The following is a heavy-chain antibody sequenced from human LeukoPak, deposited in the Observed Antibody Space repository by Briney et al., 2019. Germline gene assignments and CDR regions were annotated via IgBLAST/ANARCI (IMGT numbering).Heavy chain of an antibody. CDR2: INTDGSYI. CDR1: GFIFSSWW. J-gene: IGHJ4*02. CDR3: ARPISD. V-gene: IGHV3-74*01. D-gene: IGHD2-21*01. Sequence: GGSLRLSCAASGFIFSSWWMIWFRRLPGKGLVSVSHINTDGSYIRYADSVKGRFTISRDNAKNTLYLQMNSLRPEDTGVYYCARPISDWGQGTLVTVSS.